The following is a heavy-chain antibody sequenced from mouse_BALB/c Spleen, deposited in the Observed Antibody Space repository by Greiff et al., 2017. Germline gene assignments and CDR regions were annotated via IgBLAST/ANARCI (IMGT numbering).Heavy chain of an antibody. CDR3: AGQYYYYGSSYDWYFDV. V-gene: IGHV1-66*01. CDR2: IYAGTGGT. Sequence: VQLQQSGAELVKPGASVKLSCKTSGFTFSSSYISWLKQKPGQRLEWIAWIYAGTGGTSYNQKFTGKAQLTVDTSSSTAYMQFSSLTTEDSAIYYCAGQYYYYGSSYDWYFDVWGAGTPVTVSS. D-gene: IGHD1-1*01. CDR1: GFTFSSSY. J-gene: IGHJ1*01.